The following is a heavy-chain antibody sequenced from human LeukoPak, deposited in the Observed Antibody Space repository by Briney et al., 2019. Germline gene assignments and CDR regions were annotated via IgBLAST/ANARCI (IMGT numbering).Heavy chain of an antibody. J-gene: IGHJ3*02. D-gene: IGHD2-15*01. V-gene: IGHV3-21*01. CDR1: GLTFSSYS. CDR3: ARAYRSGENDAFDI. CDR2: ISSSSSYI. Sequence: GGSLRLSCAASGLTFSSYSMNWVRQAPGKGLEWVSSISSSSSYIYYADSVKGRFTISRDNAKNSLYLQMNSLRAEDTAVYNCARAYRSGENDAFDIWGQGTMVTVSS.